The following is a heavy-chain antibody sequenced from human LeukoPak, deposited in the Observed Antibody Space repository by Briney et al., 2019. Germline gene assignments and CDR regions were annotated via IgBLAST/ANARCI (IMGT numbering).Heavy chain of an antibody. CDR3: AKESGDDGSGYYEVFDY. Sequence: PAGSLRLSCTASGFTFTSYAMSWVRQAPGKGLEWVSVISGSGGSTNHVDSVKGRFIISRDNSKNTLYLQMNSLRAEDTAIYYCAKESGDDGSGYYEVFDYWGQGTPVTVSS. CDR2: ISGSGGST. CDR1: GFTFTSYA. J-gene: IGHJ4*02. D-gene: IGHD3-22*01. V-gene: IGHV3-23*01.